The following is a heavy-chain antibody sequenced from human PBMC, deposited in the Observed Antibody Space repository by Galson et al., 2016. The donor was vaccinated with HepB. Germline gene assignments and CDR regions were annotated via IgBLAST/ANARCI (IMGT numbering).Heavy chain of an antibody. CDR3: AKEGPMVASDPRDYCCYQYMDV. Sequence: SLRLSCAAPGFTFDSFAMTWVRQAPGKGLEWVSSISATGGHTDYADAAKGRFIISRDNAKNTVSLQMNSLRVEDTAIYFCAKEGPMVASDPRDYCCYQYMDVWGKGTTVTVSS. CDR2: ISATGGHT. J-gene: IGHJ6*03. V-gene: IGHV3-23*01. CDR1: GFTFDSFA. D-gene: IGHD4/OR15-4a*01.